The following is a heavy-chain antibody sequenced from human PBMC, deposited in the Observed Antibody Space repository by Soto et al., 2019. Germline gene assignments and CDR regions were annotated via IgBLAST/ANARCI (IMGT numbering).Heavy chain of an antibody. CDR1: GGSFSGYY. CDR3: ARNEERGYSSSWYKYYYYYGMDV. D-gene: IGHD6-13*01. Sequence: NPSETLSLTCAVYGGSFSGYYWSWIRQPRGKGLEWIGEINHSGSTNYNPSLKSRVTISVDTSKNQFSLKLSSVTAADTAVYYCARNEERGYSSSWYKYYYYYGMDVWGQGTTVTVSS. V-gene: IGHV4-34*01. J-gene: IGHJ6*02. CDR2: INHSGST.